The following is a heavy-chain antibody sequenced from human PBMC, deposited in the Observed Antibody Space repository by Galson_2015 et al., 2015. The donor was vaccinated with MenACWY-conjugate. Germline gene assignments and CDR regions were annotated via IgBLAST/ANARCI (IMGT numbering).Heavy chain of an antibody. CDR1: GFIFTSYA. Sequence: LRLSCVASGFIFTSYAMHWVRQAPGKGVAYVSCISNYGGSTDYSDSVKGRFSISRDNSKNTVYLQMSSLRAEDKAVYYWVEDGPDQEERRSHFDYWGQGTLVTVSS. J-gene: IGHJ4*02. CDR2: ISNYGGST. D-gene: IGHD1-1*01. CDR3: VEDGPDQEERRSHFDY. V-gene: IGHV3-64D*09.